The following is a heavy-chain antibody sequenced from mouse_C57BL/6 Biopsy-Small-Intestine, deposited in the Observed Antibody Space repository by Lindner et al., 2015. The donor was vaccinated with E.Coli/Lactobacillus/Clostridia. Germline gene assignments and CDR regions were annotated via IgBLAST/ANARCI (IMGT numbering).Heavy chain of an antibody. CDR1: GYTFTGYY. V-gene: IGHV1-53*01. CDR2: INPNSGGT. J-gene: IGHJ3*01. D-gene: IGHD1-3*01. Sequence: SVKVSCKASGYTFTGYYMHWVRQAPGQGLEWMGWINPNSGGTNYAQKFQGRVTVTRDTSISTAYMELSRLRSDDTAVYYCARNRAVGADAFGIWGQGTMVTVSS. CDR3: ARNRAVGADAFGI.